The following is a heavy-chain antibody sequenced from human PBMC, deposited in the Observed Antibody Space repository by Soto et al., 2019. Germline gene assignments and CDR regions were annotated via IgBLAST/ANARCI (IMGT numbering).Heavy chain of an antibody. V-gene: IGHV3-23*04. Sequence: DVRLVESGGGLIQPGESLRLSCAALGFTVSGKRYVAWVRQAPGKGLEWISGISGSGRSTYYADSVRGRFTISKDNSENTLFLQMNSLRAEDTAVYYCAKDVESLYWYFDLWGRGTPVRVSS. J-gene: IGHJ2*01. CDR1: GFTVSGKRY. D-gene: IGHD3-16*02. CDR3: AKDVESLYWYFDL. CDR2: ISGSGRST.